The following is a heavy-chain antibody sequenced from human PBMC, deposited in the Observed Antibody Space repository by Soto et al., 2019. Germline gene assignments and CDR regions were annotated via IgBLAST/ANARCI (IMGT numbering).Heavy chain of an antibody. V-gene: IGHV1-18*01. D-gene: IGHD3-9*01. CDR2: ISAYNGNT. J-gene: IGHJ5*02. CDR1: GYTFTSYG. CDR3: ARSSYYDILTGYYLNWFDP. Sequence: ASVKVSCKASGYTFTSYGISWVRQAPGQGLEWMGWISAYNGNTNYAQKLQGRVTMTTDTSTSTAYMELRSLRSDDTAVYYCARSSYYDILTGYYLNWFDPWGQGTLVTVSS.